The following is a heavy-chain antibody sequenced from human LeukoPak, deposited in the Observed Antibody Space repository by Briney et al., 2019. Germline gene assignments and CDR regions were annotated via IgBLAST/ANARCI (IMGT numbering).Heavy chain of an antibody. CDR3: AKEFGEGSFDY. D-gene: IGHD3-10*01. CDR1: GFTFDDYA. J-gene: IGHJ4*02. CDR2: IGWNSGSI. Sequence: GRSLRLSCAASGFTFDDYAMHWVRQAPGKGLEWVSGIGWNSGSIGYADSVKGRFTIARDNAKNSLYLQMNSLRAEDTALYYCAKEFGEGSFDYWGQGTLVTVSS. V-gene: IGHV3-9*01.